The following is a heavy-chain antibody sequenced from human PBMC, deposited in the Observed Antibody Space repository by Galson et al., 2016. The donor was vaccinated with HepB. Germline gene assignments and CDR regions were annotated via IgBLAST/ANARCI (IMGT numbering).Heavy chain of an antibody. D-gene: IGHD7-27*01. V-gene: IGHV3-48*04. CDR1: GFTFRSYS. J-gene: IGHJ4*02. Sequence: LRLSCAASGFTFRSYSMNWVRQAPGKGLEWVSYISSGAIYYSDSVKGRFTISRDNAKNSLYLQMNSLRAEDTAVYYCARDHLWAFDYWGQGTLVTVSS. CDR2: ISSGAI. CDR3: ARDHLWAFDY.